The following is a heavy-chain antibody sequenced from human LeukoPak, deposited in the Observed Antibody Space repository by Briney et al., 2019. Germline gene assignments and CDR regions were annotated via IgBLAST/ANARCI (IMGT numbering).Heavy chain of an antibody. CDR2: IRYDGSNK. J-gene: IGHJ4*02. Sequence: GGSLRLSCAASGFTFSSYGMHWVRHAPGKGLEWVAFIRYDGSNKYCADSVKGRFTISRDNSKNTLYLQMNSLRAEDTAVYYCAKDDYYDSSGYYYSACDYWGQGTLVTVSS. V-gene: IGHV3-30*02. CDR1: GFTFSSYG. D-gene: IGHD3-22*01. CDR3: AKDDYYDSSGYYYSACDY.